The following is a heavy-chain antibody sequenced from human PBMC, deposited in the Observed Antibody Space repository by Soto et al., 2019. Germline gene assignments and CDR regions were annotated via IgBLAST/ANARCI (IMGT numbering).Heavy chain of an antibody. V-gene: IGHV3-9*01. Sequence: VQLVESGGGLVQPGRSLRLSCAASGFTFDDYAMHWVRQAPGKGLEWVSGISWNSGSIGYADSVKGRFTISRDNAKNSLYLQMNSLRAEDTALYYCAKGNLAAVAADFDYWGQGTLVTVSS. J-gene: IGHJ4*02. CDR1: GFTFDDYA. D-gene: IGHD6-19*01. CDR3: AKGNLAAVAADFDY. CDR2: ISWNSGSI.